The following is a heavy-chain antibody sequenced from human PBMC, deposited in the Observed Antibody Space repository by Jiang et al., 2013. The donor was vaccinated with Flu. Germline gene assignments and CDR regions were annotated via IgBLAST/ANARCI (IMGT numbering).Heavy chain of an antibody. J-gene: IGHJ4*02. D-gene: IGHD4-23*01. CDR3: AKDRGGNWWYFDY. CDR1: GFTFNTYA. CDR2: ITNSGDDT. V-gene: IGHV3-23*01. Sequence: VQPGGSLRLSCAASGFTFNTYAMSWVRQAPGQGLEWVSAITNSGDDTYYADSVKGRFTISRDNSKNTLYLQMNSLRAEDTAVYYCAKDRGGNWWYFDYWGQGTLVTVSS.